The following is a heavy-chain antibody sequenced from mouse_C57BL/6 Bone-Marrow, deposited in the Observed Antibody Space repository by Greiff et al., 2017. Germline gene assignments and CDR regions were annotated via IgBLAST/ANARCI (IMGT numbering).Heavy chain of an antibody. D-gene: IGHD1-1*01. CDR2: IYPGSGST. V-gene: IGHV1-55*01. Sequence: VKLQESGAELVKPGASVKMSCKASGYTFTSYWITWVKQRPGQGLEWIGDIYPGSGSTNYNEKFKSKATLTVDTSSSTAYMQRSSLTSEDSAVYYCARFYYGSSYGFAYWGQGTLVTVSA. CDR3: ARFYYGSSYGFAY. J-gene: IGHJ3*01. CDR1: GYTFTSYW.